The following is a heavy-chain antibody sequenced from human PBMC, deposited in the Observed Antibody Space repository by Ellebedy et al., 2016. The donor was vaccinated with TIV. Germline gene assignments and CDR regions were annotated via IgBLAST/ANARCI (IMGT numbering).Heavy chain of an antibody. D-gene: IGHD4-17*01. CDR2: IYYNGAT. J-gene: IGHJ4*02. CDR1: GGSLISNF. V-gene: IGHV4-59*08. Sequence: MPGGSLRLSCTVSGGSLISNFWSWIRQSPGKGLEWIGHIYYNGATKYNPSLESRVTISVDSSKNQFSLKMASLTAADTAVYYCARQDGDFEFDYWGQGTLVTVSS. CDR3: ARQDGDFEFDY.